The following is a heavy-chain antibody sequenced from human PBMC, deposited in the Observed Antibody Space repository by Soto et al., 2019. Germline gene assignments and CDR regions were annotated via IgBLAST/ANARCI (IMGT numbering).Heavy chain of an antibody. CDR2: IYYSGTT. Sequence: SETLSLTCTVSGGSISSDDYYWSWIRQPPGKGLEWIGYIYYSGTTYYNPSLKSRVSISIDTSKNQFSLKLNSVTVADTAVYYCARDLGYFGSGGEGSLDPWGQGTLVTVS. CDR3: ARDLGYFGSGGEGSLDP. J-gene: IGHJ5*02. V-gene: IGHV4-30-4*01. D-gene: IGHD3-10*01. CDR1: GGSISSDDYY.